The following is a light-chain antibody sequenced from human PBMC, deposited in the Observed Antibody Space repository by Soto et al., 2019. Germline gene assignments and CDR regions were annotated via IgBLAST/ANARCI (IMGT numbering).Light chain of an antibody. CDR2: GNN. V-gene: IGLV1-40*01. CDR1: SSNIGAPYD. J-gene: IGLJ2*01. Sequence: QLVLTQPPSVSGAPGQTITISCTGSSSNIGAPYDVHWYQHLPGTAPKLLIYGNNNRPSGVPDRFSGSKSGTSASLAITGLQAEDEADYYCQSYDSRLRGSVFGGGTKVTVL. CDR3: QSYDSRLRGSV.